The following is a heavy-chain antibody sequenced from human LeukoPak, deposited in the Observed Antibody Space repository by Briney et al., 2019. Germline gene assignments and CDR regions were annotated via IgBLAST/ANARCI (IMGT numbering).Heavy chain of an antibody. D-gene: IGHD6-19*01. CDR1: GYTFSNYA. CDR3: ARAPWEGVAGNWRPYDY. CDR2: INAGHGNT. Sequence: GASVKVSCKASGYTFSNYAMHWVRQAPGQRPEWMGWINAGHGNTEYSQKFQGRVTITRDTSASTAYMELSSLRSEDTAVYYCARAPWEGVAGNWRPYDYWGQGTLVTVSS. J-gene: IGHJ4*02. V-gene: IGHV1-3*01.